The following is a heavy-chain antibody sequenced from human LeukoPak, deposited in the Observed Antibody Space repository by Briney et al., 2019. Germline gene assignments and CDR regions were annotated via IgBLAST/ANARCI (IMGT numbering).Heavy chain of an antibody. CDR3: ARGTRVHYYDSTGYYFTFDY. V-gene: IGHV1-69*13. Sequence: SVKVSCKASGGTFSSYAISWVRQAPGQGLKWMGGIIPIFGTANYAQKFQGRVTITADESTSTAYTELSSLRSEDTAVFYCARGTRVHYYDSTGYYFTFDYWGQGTLVTVSS. CDR1: GGTFSSYA. D-gene: IGHD3-22*01. CDR2: IIPIFGTA. J-gene: IGHJ4*02.